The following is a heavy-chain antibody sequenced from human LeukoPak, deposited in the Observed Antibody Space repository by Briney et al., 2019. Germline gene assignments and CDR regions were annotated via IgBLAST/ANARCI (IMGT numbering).Heavy chain of an antibody. CDR1: GFTFSNHS. V-gene: IGHV3-21*01. D-gene: IGHD2-15*01. CDR2: ISSSSSYI. J-gene: IGHJ4*02. Sequence: GGSLRLSCAASGFTFSNHSMNWVRQAPGKGLEWVSSISSSSSYIYYADSVKGRFTISRDNAKNSLYLQMNSLRAEDTAVYYCARAFSEKSGLFDYWGQGTLVTVSS. CDR3: ARAFSEKSGLFDY.